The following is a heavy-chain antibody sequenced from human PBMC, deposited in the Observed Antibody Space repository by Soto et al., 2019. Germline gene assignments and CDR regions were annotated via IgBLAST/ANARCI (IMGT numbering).Heavy chain of an antibody. CDR2: ISGSGGST. CDR1: DFTFSSYA. D-gene: IGHD3-10*01. V-gene: IGHV3-23*01. CDR3: AKEFTYYYGSGSSNAFDI. J-gene: IGHJ3*02. Sequence: EVQLLESGGGLVQPGGSLRLSCAASDFTFSSYALTWVRQAPGKGLEWVSSISGSGGSTYCADSVKGRFTIPRDNSKNTLYLQTNSLRADDTAIYYCAKEFTYYYGSGSSNAFDIWGQGTMVTVSS.